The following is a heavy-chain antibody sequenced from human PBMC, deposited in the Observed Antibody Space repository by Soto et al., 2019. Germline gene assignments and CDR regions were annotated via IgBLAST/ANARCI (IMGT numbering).Heavy chain of an antibody. J-gene: IGHJ6*02. CDR3: ARGGTPLYDPGYCTNGVCYESHYYGMDV. Sequence: GASVKVSCKASGGTFSSYAISWVRQAPGQGLEWMGGIIPIFGTANYAQKFQGRVTVTADTSTSTAYMELRSLRSDDTAVYYCARGGTPLYDPGYCTNGVCYESHYYGMDVWGQGTTVTVSS. CDR2: IIPIFGTA. V-gene: IGHV1-69*06. CDR1: GGTFSSYA. D-gene: IGHD2-8*01.